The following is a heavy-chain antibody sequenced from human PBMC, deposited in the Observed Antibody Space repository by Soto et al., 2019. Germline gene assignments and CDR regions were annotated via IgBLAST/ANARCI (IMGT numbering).Heavy chain of an antibody. V-gene: IGHV1-18*01. CDR1: GYTFTSYG. CDR3: AXXXXFDFGEADAFDI. CDR2: ISAYNGNT. D-gene: IGHD3-9*01. J-gene: IGHJ3*02. Sequence: XVSCKASGYTFTSYGISWVRQAPGQGLEWMGWISAYNGNTNYAQKLQGRVTMTTDTSTSTAYMELRSLRSDDTAVYYCAXXXXFDFGEADAFDIWGQGTMVTVSS.